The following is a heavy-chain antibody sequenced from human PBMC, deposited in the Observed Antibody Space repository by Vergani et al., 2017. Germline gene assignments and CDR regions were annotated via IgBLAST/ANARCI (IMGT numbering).Heavy chain of an antibody. Sequence: VQLVESGGGLVKPGASVKVSCKASGYTFTGYYMHWVRQAPGQGLEWMGWINPNSGGTNYAQKFQGRVTMTRDTSISTAYMELSRLRSDDTAVYYCARVGIHSGSSDYWGQGTLVTVSS. V-gene: IGHV1-2*02. CDR3: ARVGIHSGSSDY. CDR1: GYTFTGYY. D-gene: IGHD1-26*01. CDR2: INPNSGGT. J-gene: IGHJ4*02.